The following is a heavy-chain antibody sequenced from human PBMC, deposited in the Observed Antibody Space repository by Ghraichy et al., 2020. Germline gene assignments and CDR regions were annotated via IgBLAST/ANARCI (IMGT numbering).Heavy chain of an antibody. D-gene: IGHD2-2*01. CDR2: INPNSGGT. J-gene: IGHJ6*02. Sequence: ASVKVSCKASGYTFTGYYMHWVRQAPGQGLEWMGWINPNSGGTNYAQKFQGRVTMTRDTSISTAYMELSRLRSDDTAVYYCASDFDYYCSSTSCYHYYYYGMDVWGQGTTVTVSS. V-gene: IGHV1-2*02. CDR3: ASDFDYYCSSTSCYHYYYYGMDV. CDR1: GYTFTGYY.